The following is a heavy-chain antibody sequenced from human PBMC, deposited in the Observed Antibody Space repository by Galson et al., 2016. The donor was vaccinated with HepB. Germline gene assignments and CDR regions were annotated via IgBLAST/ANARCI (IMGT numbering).Heavy chain of an antibody. CDR3: ARGKSTSGWGGYFYMDV. Sequence: QSGAEVKKPGESLKISCKTSGYIFTSYWIDWVRQKPGKGLEWLGRIDPSDSYVNYGPSFRGHVTLSVEKSISTAYLQWSSLKAPDTAIYYCARGKSTSGWGGYFYMDVWGKGTTVTVSS. CDR1: GYIFTSYW. J-gene: IGHJ6*03. CDR2: IDPSDSYV. D-gene: IGHD3-22*01. V-gene: IGHV5-10-1*01.